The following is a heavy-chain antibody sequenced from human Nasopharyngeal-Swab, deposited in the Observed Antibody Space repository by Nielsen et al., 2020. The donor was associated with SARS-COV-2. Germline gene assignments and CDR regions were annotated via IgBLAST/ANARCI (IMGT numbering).Heavy chain of an antibody. V-gene: IGHV1-2*06. CDR2: INPNSGGT. CDR3: ARDSARYPGGMDV. D-gene: IGHD3-10*01. J-gene: IGHJ6*02. Sequence: GSVKVSCKASGYTFTGYYMHWVRQAPGQGLEWVGRINPNSGGTNYAQKFQGRVTMTRDTSISTAYMELSRLRSDDTAVYYCARDSARYPGGMDVWGQGTTVTVSS. CDR1: GYTFTGYY.